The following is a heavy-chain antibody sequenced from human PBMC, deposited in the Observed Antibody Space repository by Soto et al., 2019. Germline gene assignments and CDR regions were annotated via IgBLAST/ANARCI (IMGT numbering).Heavy chain of an antibody. CDR2: IYYSGST. J-gene: IGHJ6*02. V-gene: IGHV4-31*03. Sequence: TLSLTCTVSGGSISSGGYYWSWIRQHPGKGLEWIGYIYYSGSTYYNPSLKSRVTISVDTSKNQFSLKLSSVTAADTAVYYCARDRDTATLYYYYGMDVWGQGTTVTVSS. CDR3: ARDRDTATLYYYYGMDV. CDR1: GGSISSGGYY. D-gene: IGHD5-18*01.